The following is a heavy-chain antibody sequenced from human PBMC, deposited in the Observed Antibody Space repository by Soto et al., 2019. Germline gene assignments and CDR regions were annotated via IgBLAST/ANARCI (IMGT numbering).Heavy chain of an antibody. CDR1: GGSISSGDYY. CDR3: ARDMSYCGGDCYNPQSRLGSRDYYGMDV. Sequence: SETLSLTCTVSGGSISSGDYYWSWIRQPPGKGLEWIGYIYYSGSTYYNPSLKSRVTISVDTSKNQFSLKLSSVTAADTAVYYCARDMSYCGGDCYNPQSRLGSRDYYGMDVWGQGTKVTVSS. J-gene: IGHJ6*02. CDR2: IYYSGST. V-gene: IGHV4-30-4*01. D-gene: IGHD2-21*02.